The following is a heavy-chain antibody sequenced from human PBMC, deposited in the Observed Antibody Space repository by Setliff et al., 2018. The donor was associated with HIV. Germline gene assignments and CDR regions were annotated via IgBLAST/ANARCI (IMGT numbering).Heavy chain of an antibody. CDR2: IWYDGSNE. CDR1: GFTFSSYG. CDR3: ARDFCGSSCSSGYGYFDY. Sequence: GGSLRLSCAASGFTFSSYGMHWVRQTPGKGLEWVAVIWYDGSNENYAGSVKGRFTISRDNSKNTLYLQMNSLRAEDTAVYYCARDFCGSSCSSGYGYFDYWGQGTLVTVSS. J-gene: IGHJ4*02. D-gene: IGHD2-15*01. V-gene: IGHV3-33*01.